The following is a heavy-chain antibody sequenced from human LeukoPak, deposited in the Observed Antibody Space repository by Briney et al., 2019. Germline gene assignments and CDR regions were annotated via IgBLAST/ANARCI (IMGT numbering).Heavy chain of an antibody. J-gene: IGHJ4*02. CDR1: GFTVSSNY. D-gene: IGHD3-10*01. CDR3: ASNIGYGSGSYWTGFDY. CDR2: IYSGGST. V-gene: IGHV3-53*01. Sequence: PGGSLGLSCAASGFTVSSNYMSWVRQAPGKGLEWVSVIYSGGSTYYADSVKGRFTISRDNAKNSLYLQMNSLRAEDTAVYYCASNIGYGSGSYWTGFDYWGQGTLVTVSS.